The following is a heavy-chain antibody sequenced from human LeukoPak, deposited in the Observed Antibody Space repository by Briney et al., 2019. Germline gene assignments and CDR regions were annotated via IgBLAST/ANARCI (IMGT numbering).Heavy chain of an antibody. V-gene: IGHV4-59*02. CDR1: SGSVSHYY. CDR2: IFHSGST. J-gene: IGHJ4*02. D-gene: IGHD3-10*01. Sequence: PLETLSLTCTVSSGSVSHYYWSWIRQPPGKGLEWIGNIFHSGSTNYNPSLKSRVTISVDTSKSQFSLKLTSVTAADTAVYYRARNYYGSGSYYNFDYWGQGALVTVSS. CDR3: ARNYYGSGSYYNFDY.